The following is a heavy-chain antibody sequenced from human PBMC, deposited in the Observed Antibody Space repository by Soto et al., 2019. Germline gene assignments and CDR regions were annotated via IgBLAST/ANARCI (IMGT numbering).Heavy chain of an antibody. CDR1: GSSISSYY. CDR3: ARDFNYYDSSGYYFGWFDP. D-gene: IGHD3-22*01. V-gene: IGHV4-59*01. CDR2: IYYSGST. Sequence: SETLSLTCTVSGSSISSYYWSWIRQPPGKGLEWIGYIYYSGSTNYNPSLKSRVTISVDTSKNQFSLKLSSVTAADTAVYYCARDFNYYDSSGYYFGWFDPWGQGTLVTVSS. J-gene: IGHJ5*02.